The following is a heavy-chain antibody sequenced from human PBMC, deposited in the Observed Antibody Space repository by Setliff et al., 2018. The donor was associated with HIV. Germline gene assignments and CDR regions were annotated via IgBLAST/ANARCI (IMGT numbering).Heavy chain of an antibody. CDR3: ARLTRYYDGSGYVFDY. CDR1: DYSISSGYY. V-gene: IGHV4-38-2*01. CDR2: IYHSGST. D-gene: IGHD3-22*01. Sequence: SETLSLTCAVSDYSISSGYYWGWIRQPPGKGLEWIGSIYHSGSTYYNPSLKSRVTISVDTSKNQFSLKLSSVTAADTAVYYCARLTRYYDGSGYVFDYWGQGTLVTVSS. J-gene: IGHJ4*02.